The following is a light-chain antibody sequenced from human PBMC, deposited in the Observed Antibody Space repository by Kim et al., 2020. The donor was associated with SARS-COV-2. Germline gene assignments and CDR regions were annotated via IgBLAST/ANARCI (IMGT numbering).Light chain of an antibody. J-gene: IGLJ3*02. CDR2: EDR. Sequence: SYELTQPPSVSVSPGQTASITCSGNKLGDKYVSWYQQKPGQSPVVVIYEDRRRPSGIPERFSGSNSGNTATLTISGTQAMDEADYYCQAWDSSTGVFGGGTQLTVL. V-gene: IGLV3-1*01. CDR1: KLGDKY. CDR3: QAWDSSTGV.